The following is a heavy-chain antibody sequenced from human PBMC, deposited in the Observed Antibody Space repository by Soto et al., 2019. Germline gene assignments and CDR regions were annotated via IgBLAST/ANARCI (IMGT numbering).Heavy chain of an antibody. D-gene: IGHD3-16*01. V-gene: IGHV3-23*01. CDR3: AKDGGIGGWGYYYYYMDV. J-gene: IGHJ6*03. Sequence: GGSLRLSCAASGFTFSSYAMSWVRQAPGKGLEWVSAISGSGGSTYYADSVKGRFTISRDNSKNTLYLQMNSLRAEDTAVYYCAKDGGIGGWGYYYYYMDVWGKGTTVTVSS. CDR2: ISGSGGST. CDR1: GFTFSSYA.